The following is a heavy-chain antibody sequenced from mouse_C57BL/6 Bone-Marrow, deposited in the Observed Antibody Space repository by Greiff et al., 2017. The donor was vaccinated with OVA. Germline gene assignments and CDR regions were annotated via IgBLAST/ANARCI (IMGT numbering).Heavy chain of an antibody. CDR1: GYTFTEYT. V-gene: IGHV1-62-2*01. CDR2: FYPGSGSI. Sequence: LVESGAELVKPGASVKLSCKASGYTFTEYTIHWVKQRSGQGLEWIGWFYPGSGSIKYNEKFKDKATLTADKSSSTVYMERSRLTSEDSAVYFCARHEEGIYGSSYGYWYFDVWGTGTTVTVSS. D-gene: IGHD1-1*01. CDR3: ARHEEGIYGSSYGYWYFDV. J-gene: IGHJ1*03.